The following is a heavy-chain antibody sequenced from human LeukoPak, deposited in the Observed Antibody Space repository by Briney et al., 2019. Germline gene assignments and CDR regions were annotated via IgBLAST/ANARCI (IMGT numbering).Heavy chain of an antibody. CDR2: IYYSGST. Sequence: SQTQSLTCTVSGGSISSGGYYWSRIRQPPGKGLEWIGYIYYSGSTNYNPSLKSRVTISVNTSKNQFSLKLSSVTAADTAVYYCARDRYGDYFDYWGQGTLVTVSS. D-gene: IGHD4-17*01. J-gene: IGHJ4*02. CDR3: ARDRYGDYFDY. CDR1: GGSISSGGYY. V-gene: IGHV4-61*08.